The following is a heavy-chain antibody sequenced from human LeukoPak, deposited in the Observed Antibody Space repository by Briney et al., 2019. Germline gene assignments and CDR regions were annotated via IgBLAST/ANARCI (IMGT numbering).Heavy chain of an antibody. CDR3: ASSDYYDYYFDY. Sequence: SETLSLTCTVSGGSISSHYWSWIRQPPGKGPEWIAYIYYSGNTNYNPSLKSRVTISVDTSKNQFSLKLSSVTAADTAVYYCASSDYYDYYFDYWGQGTLVTVSS. V-gene: IGHV4-59*11. CDR2: IYYSGNT. J-gene: IGHJ4*02. D-gene: IGHD3-22*01. CDR1: GGSISSHY.